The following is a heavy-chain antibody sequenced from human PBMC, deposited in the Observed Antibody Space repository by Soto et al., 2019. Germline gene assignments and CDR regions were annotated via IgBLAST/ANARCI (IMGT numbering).Heavy chain of an antibody. CDR2: MSGGGGST. V-gene: IGHV3-23*01. CDR3: AKGFIVVVTVIRPDDAFDV. D-gene: IGHD2-21*02. CDR1: GFTFGNFG. J-gene: IGHJ3*01. Sequence: GGSLRLSCAAYGFTFGNFGMNWVRQAPGKGLEWVSGMSGGGGSTYYADSVKGRFTISRDPSKNTIFLEMNSLRAEDTAVYYCAKGFIVVVTVIRPDDAFDVWGQGTLVTVSS.